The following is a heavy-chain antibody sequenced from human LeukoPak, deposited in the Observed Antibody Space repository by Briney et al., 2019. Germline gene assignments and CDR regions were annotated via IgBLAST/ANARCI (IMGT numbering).Heavy chain of an antibody. CDR1: GGSISSGGYY. CDR2: IYYSGST. D-gene: IGHD1-20*01. CDR3: ARESRRTYWYNWNPEPSVRWFDP. Sequence: SETLSLTCTVSGGSISSGGYYWSWIRPHPGKGLEWIGYIYYSGSTYYNPSLKSRVTISVDTSKNQFSLKLSSVTAADTAVYYCARESRRTYWYNWNPEPSVRWFDPWGQGTLVTVSS. V-gene: IGHV4-31*03. J-gene: IGHJ5*02.